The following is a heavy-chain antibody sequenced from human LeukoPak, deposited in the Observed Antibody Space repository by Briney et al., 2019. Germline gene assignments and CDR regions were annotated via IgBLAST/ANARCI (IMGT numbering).Heavy chain of an antibody. D-gene: IGHD3-10*01. CDR1: GFTFSSYS. Sequence: KTGGSLRLSCAASGFTFSSYSMNWVRQAPGKGLEWVSFISGSSSYIYDADSVKGRFTISRDNAKNSLYLQMNSLRVEDTAVYYCARDSSMLRGPLVIYYFDFWGQGTLVTVSS. CDR2: ISGSSSYI. J-gene: IGHJ4*02. CDR3: ARDSSMLRGPLVIYYFDF. V-gene: IGHV3-21*04.